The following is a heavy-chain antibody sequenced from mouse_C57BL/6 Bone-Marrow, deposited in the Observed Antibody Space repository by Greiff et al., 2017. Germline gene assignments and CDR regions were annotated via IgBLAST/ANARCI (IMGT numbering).Heavy chain of an antibody. CDR2: IYPGSGNT. V-gene: IGHV1-76*01. CDR3: ARTGNDY. J-gene: IGHJ2*01. CDR1: GYTFTDYY. Sequence: VQLQQSGAELVRPGASVKLSCKASGYTFTDYYINWVKQRPGQGLEWIARIYPGSGNTYYNEKFKGKVTLTAEKSSSTAYLQLSSLTSEDSAVYFCARTGNDYWGQGTTLTVSS. D-gene: IGHD4-1*01.